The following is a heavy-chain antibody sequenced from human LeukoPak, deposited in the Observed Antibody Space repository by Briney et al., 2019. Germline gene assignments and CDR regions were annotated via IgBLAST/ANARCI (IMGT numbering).Heavy chain of an antibody. CDR1: GLTFSTYS. Sequence: PGGSLRLSCAASGLTFSTYSMNWVRQAPGKGLEWVSSISSSSSYIYYADSVKGRFTISRDNAKNSLYLQMNSLRGEDTAVYYCARDPWGMLVVEVAGFDYWGQGTQVTVSS. CDR3: ARDPWGMLVVEVAGFDY. D-gene: IGHD6-19*01. CDR2: ISSSSSYI. J-gene: IGHJ4*02. V-gene: IGHV3-21*01.